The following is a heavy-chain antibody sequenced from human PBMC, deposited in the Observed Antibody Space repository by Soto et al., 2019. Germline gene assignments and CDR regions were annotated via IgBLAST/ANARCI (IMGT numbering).Heavy chain of an antibody. D-gene: IGHD2-21*02. J-gene: IGHJ6*03. CDR3: AKDGSGDDSHISDYYYYMDV. Sequence: PGGSLRLSCAASGFTFDDYAMHWVRQAPGKGLEWVSGISWNSGSIGYADSVKGRFTISRDNAKNSLYLQMNSLRAEDTALYYCAKDGSGDDSHISDYYYYMDVWGKGTTVTVSS. CDR1: GFTFDDYA. V-gene: IGHV3-9*01. CDR2: ISWNSGSI.